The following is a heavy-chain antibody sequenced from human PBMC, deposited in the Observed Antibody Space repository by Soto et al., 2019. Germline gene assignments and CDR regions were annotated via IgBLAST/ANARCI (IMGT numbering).Heavy chain of an antibody. CDR2: IIPIFGTA. CDR3: ARDRAYGSGSLDY. CDR1: GGTFSSYA. V-gene: IGHV1-69*13. D-gene: IGHD3-10*01. J-gene: IGHJ4*01. Sequence: GASVKVSCKASGGTFSSYAISWVRQAPGQGLEWMGGIIPIFGTANYAQKFQGRVTITADESTSTAYMELSSLRSEDTAVYYCARDRAYGSGSLDYWGQGTLVTVSS.